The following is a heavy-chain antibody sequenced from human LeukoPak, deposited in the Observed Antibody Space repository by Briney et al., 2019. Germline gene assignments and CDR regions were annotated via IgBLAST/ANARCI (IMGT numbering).Heavy chain of an antibody. J-gene: IGHJ4*02. Sequence: GGSLRLSCAASGFTFNTYSMSWVRQAPGKGLEWISYISSSSSVIYYADSVKGRFTISRDNPKNTLYLQMNSLRAEDTAVYYCARDLGGVAVADHYFDYWGQGTLVTVSS. V-gene: IGHV3-48*01. CDR1: GFTFNTYS. CDR3: ARDLGGVAVADHYFDY. D-gene: IGHD6-19*01. CDR2: ISSSSSVI.